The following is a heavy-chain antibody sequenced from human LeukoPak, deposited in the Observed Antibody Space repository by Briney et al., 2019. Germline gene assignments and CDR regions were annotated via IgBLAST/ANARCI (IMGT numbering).Heavy chain of an antibody. CDR3: ARGSGSNYAAFDY. J-gene: IGHJ4*02. CDR2: IWYDGNHK. D-gene: IGHD3-3*01. V-gene: IGHV3-33*01. Sequence: GGSLRLSCTASGFTFSNSGMHWVRQAPGKGLEWVAVIWYDGNHKYPADSVKGRFTISRDNSKSALYLEMNSLRPEDTAVYYCARGSGSNYAAFDYWGQGTLVTVSS. CDR1: GFTFSNSG.